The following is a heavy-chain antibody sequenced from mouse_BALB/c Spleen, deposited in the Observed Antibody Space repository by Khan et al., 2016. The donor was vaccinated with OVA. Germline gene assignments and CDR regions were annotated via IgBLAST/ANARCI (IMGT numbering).Heavy chain of an antibody. CDR2: IDPANGNT. CDR3: ARDYWDVFAY. V-gene: IGHV14-3*02. J-gene: IGHJ3*01. CDR1: GFNIKDTY. Sequence: VQLKQSGADLVKPGASVKLSCTASGFNIKDTYMHWVKRRPEQGLVWIGRIDPANGNTKYDPQFQGKATITADTSSNTAYLQLSSLTSEDAAVYYCARDYWDVFAYWGQGTLVTVSA. D-gene: IGHD4-1*01.